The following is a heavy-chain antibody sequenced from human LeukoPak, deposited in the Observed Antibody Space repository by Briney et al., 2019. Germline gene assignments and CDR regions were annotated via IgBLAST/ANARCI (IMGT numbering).Heavy chain of an antibody. V-gene: IGHV5-10-1*01. CDR1: GYSLPSYW. D-gene: IGHD3-22*01. Sequence: GESLRISCKVSGYSLPSYWITWVRQVPGKGLEWMGRIAPSDSYTNYNPSFEGHVTMSVEKSITTVYLQWSSLKASDTAMYYCVRQPPGVYDTTQNWFDPWGQGTPVTVSS. CDR3: VRQPPGVYDTTQNWFDP. J-gene: IGHJ5*02. CDR2: IAPSDSYT.